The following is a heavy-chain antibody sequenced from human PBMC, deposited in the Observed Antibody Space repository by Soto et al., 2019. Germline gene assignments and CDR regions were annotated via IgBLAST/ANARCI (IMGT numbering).Heavy chain of an antibody. CDR2: INSGGSA. CDR1: GFTFSTYA. V-gene: IGHV3-23*01. D-gene: IGHD3-10*01. CDR3: AKDYGSGMYYYHYMDV. Sequence: GGSLRLSCAASGFTFSTYALSWVRQAPGKGLEWVSVINSGGSAYYADSVKGRFTISRDNSKKTLNLQMDSLRAEDTAVYYCAKDYGSGMYYYHYMDVWGKGTTVTVSS. J-gene: IGHJ6*03.